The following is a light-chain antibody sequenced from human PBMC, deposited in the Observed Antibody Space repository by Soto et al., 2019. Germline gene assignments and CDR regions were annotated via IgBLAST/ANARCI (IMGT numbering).Light chain of an antibody. V-gene: IGLV4-69*01. CDR2: LSRDGSH. Sequence: QPVLAQSPSASASLGASVKLTCTLSGGHSSYAIAWHQQQPEKGPRFLMKLSRDGSHTKGDGIPDRFSGSSSGAERYLTISSLQSEDEADYYCQTWGTGIVVFGGGTKLTVL. CDR3: QTWGTGIVV. J-gene: IGLJ3*02. CDR1: GGHSSYA.